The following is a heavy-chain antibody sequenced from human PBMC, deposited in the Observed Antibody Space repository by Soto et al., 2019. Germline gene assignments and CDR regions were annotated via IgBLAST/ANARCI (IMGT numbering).Heavy chain of an antibody. D-gene: IGHD2-2*01. V-gene: IGHV3-23*01. J-gene: IGHJ4*02. CDR3: AKGRGYCSSTSCSGGSDY. CDR2: ISGSGGST. Sequence: EVQLLESGGGLVQPGGSLRLSCAASGFTFSSYAMSWVRQAPGKGLEWVSAISGSGGSTYYADSVKGRFTISRDNSKNTLYLQMNSLRAEDTAVYYCAKGRGYCSSTSCSGGSDYWGQGTLVTVSS. CDR1: GFTFSSYA.